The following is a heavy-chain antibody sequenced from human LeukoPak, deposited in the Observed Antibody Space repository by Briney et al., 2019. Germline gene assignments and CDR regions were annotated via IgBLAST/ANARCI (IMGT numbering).Heavy chain of an antibody. CDR2: IYYSGNT. CDR1: GGSISNYY. D-gene: IGHD6-19*01. CDR3: ARGHLGSGFDY. Sequence: PSETLSLTCTVSGGSISNYYWSWIRQPPGKGLEWIGYIYYSGNTKYNPSLKSRVTISVDTSKNQFSLKLSSVTAADTAVYYCARGHLGSGFDYWGQGTLVTVSS. V-gene: IGHV4-59*01. J-gene: IGHJ4*02.